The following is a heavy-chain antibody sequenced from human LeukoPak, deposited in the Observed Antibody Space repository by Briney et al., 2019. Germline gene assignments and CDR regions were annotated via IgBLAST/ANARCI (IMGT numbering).Heavy chain of an antibody. CDR2: ISSDETNI. D-gene: IGHD2-15*01. V-gene: IGHV3-30*18. CDR3: AKDPYRVVFATGNYLDP. J-gene: IGHJ5*02. Sequence: GGSLRLSCATSGSTFSNYGMHWVRQAPGKGLEWVAVISSDETNIRYGDSVKGRFTVSRDNAKNTLYLQMNSLRAEDTAVYYCAKDPYRVVFATGNYLDPWGQGTLVTVSS. CDR1: GSTFSNYG.